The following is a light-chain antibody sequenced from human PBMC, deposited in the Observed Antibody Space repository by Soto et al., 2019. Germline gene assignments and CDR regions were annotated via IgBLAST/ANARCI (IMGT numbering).Light chain of an antibody. J-gene: IGKJ1*01. V-gene: IGKV1-39*01. Sequence: DIQMTQSPSSLSASIGDRVTITCRASQSISSYLNWYQQKSGKAPKLLIFAASTLQSGVPSRFSGSGSGTEFTLTISSLQPDDFATYYCQHYNSYSEAFGQGTKVELK. CDR3: QHYNSYSEA. CDR1: QSISSY. CDR2: AAS.